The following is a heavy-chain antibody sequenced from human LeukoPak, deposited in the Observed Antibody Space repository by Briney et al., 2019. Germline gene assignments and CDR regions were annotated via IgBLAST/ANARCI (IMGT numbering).Heavy chain of an antibody. Sequence: VASVKVSCKASGYTFTGYYMPWVRQAPGQGLDGMGWLNPNSGVTNYAQKFQGRVTMTRDTSISTAYMELSRLTSGDTAVYYCARDRVQLWFLLSYWGQGTLVSVSS. CDR2: LNPNSGVT. D-gene: IGHD5-18*01. CDR1: GYTFTGYY. V-gene: IGHV1-2*02. J-gene: IGHJ4*02. CDR3: ARDRVQLWFLLSY.